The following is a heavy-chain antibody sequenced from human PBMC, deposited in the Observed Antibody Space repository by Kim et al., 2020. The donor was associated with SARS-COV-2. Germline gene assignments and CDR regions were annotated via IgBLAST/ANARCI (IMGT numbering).Heavy chain of an antibody. J-gene: IGHJ6*02. CDR2: IYTGATT. CDR1: GFFVSNTY. V-gene: IGHV3-53*01. CDR3: ARLGPVTANYYYGMDV. Sequence: GGSLRLSCAASGFFVSNTYLSWVRQAPGKGLEWVSVIYTGATTYYADSVRGRFTISRDNSRNTVYLQMNSLRAEDTDVYYCARLGPVTANYYYGMDVLG. D-gene: IGHD2-21*02.